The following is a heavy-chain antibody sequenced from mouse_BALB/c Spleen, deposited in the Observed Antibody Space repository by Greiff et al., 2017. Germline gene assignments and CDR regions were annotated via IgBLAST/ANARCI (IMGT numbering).Heavy chain of an antibody. CDR2: ISSGGST. V-gene: IGHV5-6-5*01. CDR1: GFTFSSYA. D-gene: IGHD1-2*01. J-gene: IGHJ2*01. CDR3: ARDGFTATDY. Sequence: EVMLVESGGGLVKPGGSLKLSCAASGFTFSSYAMSWVRQTPEKRLEWVASISSGGSTYYPDSVKGRFTISRDNARNILYLQMSSLRSEDTAMYYCARDGFTATDYWGQGTTLTVSS.